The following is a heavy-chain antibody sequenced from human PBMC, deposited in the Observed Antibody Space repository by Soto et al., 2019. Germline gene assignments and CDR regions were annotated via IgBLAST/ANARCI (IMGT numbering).Heavy chain of an antibody. V-gene: IGHV1-2*02. Sequence: ASVKVSCKASGYTFTGNYMHWVRQAPGQGPEWNGWINPNSGGTNYAQKFHGRVTMTRETSISTAYMELSRLRSDDTAVYYCARDSGITGTNNWFDPWGQGALVTVSS. CDR1: GYTFTGNY. D-gene: IGHD1-7*01. J-gene: IGHJ5*02. CDR3: ARDSGITGTNNWFDP. CDR2: INPNSGGT.